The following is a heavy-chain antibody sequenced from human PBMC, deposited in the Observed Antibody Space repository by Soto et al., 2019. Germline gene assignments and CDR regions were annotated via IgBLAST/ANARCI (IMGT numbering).Heavy chain of an antibody. Sequence: SETLSLTCTVSGGSISSYYWSWIRQPPGKGLEWIGYIYYSGSTNYNPSLKSRVTISVDTSKNQFSLKLSSVTAADTAVYYCARQLRGGNAFDIWGQGTMVTVS. CDR2: IYYSGST. J-gene: IGHJ3*02. D-gene: IGHD3-16*01. V-gene: IGHV4-59*01. CDR1: GGSISSYY. CDR3: ARQLRGGNAFDI.